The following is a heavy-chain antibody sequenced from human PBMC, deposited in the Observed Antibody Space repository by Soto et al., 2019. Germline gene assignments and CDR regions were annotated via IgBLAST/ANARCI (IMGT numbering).Heavy chain of an antibody. Sequence: SETLSLTCTVSGGSISSGGHYWNWIRQHPGKGLEWIGYIFYTGSTNYNPPLKSRVIISVDTSKNQFSLKLASVTAADTALYYCARAIPGYYYGMDVWGQGTTVTVSS. V-gene: IGHV4-31*03. J-gene: IGHJ6*02. CDR1: GGSISSGGHY. CDR2: IFYTGST. CDR3: ARAIPGYYYGMDV. D-gene: IGHD2-21*01.